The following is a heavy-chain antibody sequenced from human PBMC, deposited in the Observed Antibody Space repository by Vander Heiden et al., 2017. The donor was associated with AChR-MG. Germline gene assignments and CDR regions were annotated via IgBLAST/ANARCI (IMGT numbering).Heavy chain of an antibody. CDR1: GFTFSSHS. J-gene: IGHJ5*02. Sequence: EVQLVESGGGLVKPGGSLRLSCAASGFTFSSHSMNWVRQAPGKGLEWVSSISSSSSYIYYADSVKGRFTISRDNAKNSLYLQMNSLRAEDTAVYYCARDPVETATIPGNWFDPWGQGTLVTVSS. V-gene: IGHV3-21*01. CDR2: ISSSSSYI. CDR3: ARDPVETATIPGNWFDP. D-gene: IGHD5-12*01.